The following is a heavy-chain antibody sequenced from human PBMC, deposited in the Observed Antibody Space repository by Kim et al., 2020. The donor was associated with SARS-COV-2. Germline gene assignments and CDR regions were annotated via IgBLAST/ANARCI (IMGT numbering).Heavy chain of an antibody. V-gene: IGHV3-30*18. CDR2: ISYDGTIQ. Sequence: GGSLRLSCAASGLTFRNYGMHWVRQAPGKGLEGVADISYDGTIQYYGDSVEGRFTISRDNSKNTLYLQMNSLRVEDTAVYYCAKGPLAVVPGGKMLLGPWGQGTLVTVS. CDR1: GLTFRNYG. CDR3: AKGPLAVVPGGKMLLGP. J-gene: IGHJ5*02. D-gene: IGHD2-2*01.